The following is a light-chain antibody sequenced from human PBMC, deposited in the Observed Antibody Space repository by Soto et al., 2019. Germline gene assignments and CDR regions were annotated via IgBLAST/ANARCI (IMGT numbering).Light chain of an antibody. CDR2: YDD. Sequence: QSALTQPPSVSEAPRQRVTISCSGSSSNIGNNAVNWYQQLPGKAPKLLLYYDDLLPSGVSDRFSGSRSGTSASLAISGLQSEDEADYYCAAWDDSLNGQVFGGGTKLTVL. J-gene: IGLJ2*01. CDR3: AAWDDSLNGQV. V-gene: IGLV1-36*01. CDR1: SSNIGNNA.